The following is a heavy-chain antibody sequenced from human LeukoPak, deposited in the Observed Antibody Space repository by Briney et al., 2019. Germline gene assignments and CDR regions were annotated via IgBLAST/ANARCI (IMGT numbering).Heavy chain of an antibody. Sequence: SETLSLTCTDSGGSISSYYWSWIRQPPGKGLEWIGYIYYSGSTNYNPSLKSRVTISVDTSKNQFSLKLSSVTAADTAVYYCARHARDGYANFDFWGQGTLVTVSS. D-gene: IGHD5-12*01. V-gene: IGHV4-59*08. CDR1: GGSISSYY. J-gene: IGHJ4*02. CDR3: ARHARDGYANFDF. CDR2: IYYSGST.